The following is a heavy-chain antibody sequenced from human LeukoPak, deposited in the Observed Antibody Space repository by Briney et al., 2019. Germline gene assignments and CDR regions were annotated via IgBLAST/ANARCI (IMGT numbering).Heavy chain of an antibody. J-gene: IGHJ4*02. D-gene: IGHD4-17*01. CDR1: GASISSYY. CDR3: ARVRSMTTVDY. V-gene: IGHV4-59*01. Sequence: SETLSLTCTVSGASISSYYWSWIRQPPGKGLEWIGYIYYSGSTNYNPSLKSRVTISVDTSKNQFSLRLSSVTAADTVIYYCARVRSMTTVDYWGQGTLVAVSS. CDR2: IYYSGST.